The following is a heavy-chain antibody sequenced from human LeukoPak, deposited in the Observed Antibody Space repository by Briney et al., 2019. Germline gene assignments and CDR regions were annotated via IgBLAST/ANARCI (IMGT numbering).Heavy chain of an antibody. CDR3: ARGVVRGVIITPSWFNP. D-gene: IGHD3-10*01. CDR2: IYTSGST. Sequence: SETLSLTCTVSGGSISSGSYYWSWIRQPAGKGLEWIGRIYTSGSTNYNPSLKSRVTISVDTSKNQFSLKLSSVTAADTAVYYCARGVVRGVIITPSWFNPWGQGTLVTVSS. J-gene: IGHJ5*02. CDR1: GGSISSGSYY. V-gene: IGHV4-61*02.